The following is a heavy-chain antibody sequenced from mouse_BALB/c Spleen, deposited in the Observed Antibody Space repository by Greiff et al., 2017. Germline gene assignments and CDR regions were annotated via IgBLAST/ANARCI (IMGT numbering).Heavy chain of an antibody. D-gene: IGHD1-1*01. CDR1: GYTFTSYW. Sequence: QVQLKESGAELAKPGASVKMSCKASGYTFTSYWMHWVKQRPGQGLEWIGYINPSTGYTEYNQKFKDKATLTADKSSSTAYMQLSSLTSEDSAVYYCARGGRYYGSSYDYFDYWGQGTTLTVSS. J-gene: IGHJ2*01. V-gene: IGHV1-7*01. CDR3: ARGGRYYGSSYDYFDY. CDR2: INPSTGYT.